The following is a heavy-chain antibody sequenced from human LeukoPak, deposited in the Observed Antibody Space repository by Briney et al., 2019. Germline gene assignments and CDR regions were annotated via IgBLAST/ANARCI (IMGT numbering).Heavy chain of an antibody. J-gene: IGHJ4*02. CDR3: AESPMTRVTTGGFDF. V-gene: IGHV3-23*01. D-gene: IGHD4-17*01. CDR1: GFTFNRYA. Sequence: PGGSLRLSCAASGFTFNRYAMSWVPQAPGKGLEWVSDISSSGGSTYYVDSVKGRFTISRDNSKNTLYLQMNSLRAEDTAVYYCAESPMTRVTTGGFDFWGQGTLVTVSS. CDR2: ISSSGGST.